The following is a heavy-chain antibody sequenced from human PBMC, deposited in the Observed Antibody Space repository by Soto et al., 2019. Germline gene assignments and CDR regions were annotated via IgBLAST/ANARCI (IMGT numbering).Heavy chain of an antibody. Sequence: GGSLRLSCAASGFTFSRYSMNWARHAPGKGLEWVSYISSSSSTIYYADSVKGRFTISRDNAKNSLYLQMNSLRAEDTAVYYCARGDIMVRGVIVYYSYYIDVWGKGITGTVS. CDR3: ARGDIMVRGVIVYYSYYIDV. D-gene: IGHD3-10*01. CDR2: ISSSSSTI. CDR1: GFTFSRYS. V-gene: IGHV3-48*01. J-gene: IGHJ6*03.